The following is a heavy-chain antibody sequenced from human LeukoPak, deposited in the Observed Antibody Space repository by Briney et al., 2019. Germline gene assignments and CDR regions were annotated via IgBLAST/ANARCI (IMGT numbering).Heavy chain of an antibody. V-gene: IGHV3-74*01. CDR2: INTDGTVT. CDR1: GFTFSKDW. Sequence: GGALRLSCAAPGFTFSKDWMLLVRPAPGKGMESVSRINTDGTVTTYADSVKGRFTVSRDNADNTMFLQMNSVRDEDTAVYYCATKQWLAPPPDSWGQGTPVTVSS. J-gene: IGHJ4*02. D-gene: IGHD6-19*01. CDR3: ATKQWLAPPPDS.